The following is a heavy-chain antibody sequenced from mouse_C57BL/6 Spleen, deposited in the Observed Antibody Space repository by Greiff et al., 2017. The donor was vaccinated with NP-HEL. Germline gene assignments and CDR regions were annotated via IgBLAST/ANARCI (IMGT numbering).Heavy chain of an antibody. J-gene: IGHJ2*01. CDR3: TKWKNSSFDY. CDR2: IDPADSYT. CDR1: GYTFTSYW. Sequence: QVQLQQPGAELVKPGASVKLSCKASGYTFTSYWMQWVKQRPGQGLEWIGEIDPADSYTYYNQKFKGKATLTVDTSSSTAYMQLSSLTSEDSADYYCTKWKNSSFDYWGQGTTLTVSS. D-gene: IGHD1-1*01. V-gene: IGHV1-50*01.